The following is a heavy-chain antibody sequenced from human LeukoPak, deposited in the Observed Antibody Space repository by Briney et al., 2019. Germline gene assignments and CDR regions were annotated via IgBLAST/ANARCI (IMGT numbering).Heavy chain of an antibody. CDR3: ARGPVWSGYYSVDY. J-gene: IGHJ4*02. CDR2: IYYSGST. V-gene: IGHV4-61*01. CDR1: GGSVSSGSYY. Sequence: SQTLSLTCTVSGGSVSSGSYYWSWIRQPPGKGLEWIGYIYYSGSTNYNPSLKSRVTKSVDTSKNQFSLKLSSVTAADTAVYYCARGPVWSGYYSVDYWGQGTLVTVSS. D-gene: IGHD3-3*01.